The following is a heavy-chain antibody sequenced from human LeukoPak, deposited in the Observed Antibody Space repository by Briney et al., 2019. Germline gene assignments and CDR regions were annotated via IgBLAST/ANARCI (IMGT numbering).Heavy chain of an antibody. J-gene: IGHJ6*02. D-gene: IGHD6-6*01. CDR3: AKERIAASRYYYYGMDV. Sequence: GGSLRLSCAASGFTFSSYGMHWVRQAPGKGLEWVAFISYDGSNKYYADSVKGRFTISRDNSKNTLYLQMNSLRAEDTAVYYCAKERIAASRYYYYGMDVWGQGTTVTVSS. V-gene: IGHV3-30*18. CDR1: GFTFSSYG. CDR2: ISYDGSNK.